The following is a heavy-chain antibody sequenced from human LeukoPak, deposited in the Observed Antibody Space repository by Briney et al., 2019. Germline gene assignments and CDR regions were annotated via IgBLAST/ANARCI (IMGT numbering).Heavy chain of an antibody. V-gene: IGHV1-69*04. D-gene: IGHD1-1*01. Sequence: GSSVKVSCEASGGTFSSYAISWVRQAPGQGLEWMGRIIPILGIANYAQKFQGRVTITADKSTSTAYMELSSLRSEDTAVYYCARCDWNGPLDYWGQGTLVTVSS. CDR1: GGTFSSYA. CDR3: ARCDWNGPLDY. J-gene: IGHJ4*02. CDR2: IIPILGIA.